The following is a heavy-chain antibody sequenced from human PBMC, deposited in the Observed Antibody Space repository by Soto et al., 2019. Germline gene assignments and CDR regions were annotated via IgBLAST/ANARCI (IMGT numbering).Heavy chain of an antibody. V-gene: IGHV1-18*01. D-gene: IGHD3-10*01. J-gene: IGHJ4*02. CDR1: SYIFTNYG. CDR3: ARDRALWVGELVFDY. CDR2: ISANNGDT. Sequence: QVQLVQSGAEVKKPGASVKVSCKASSYIFTNYGISWVRQAPGQGLEWVGWISANNGDTKYEQKIQGRVIMTAAVSASTAYIELRSLRSDDTAVYYCARDRALWVGELVFDYWGQGTLVTVSS.